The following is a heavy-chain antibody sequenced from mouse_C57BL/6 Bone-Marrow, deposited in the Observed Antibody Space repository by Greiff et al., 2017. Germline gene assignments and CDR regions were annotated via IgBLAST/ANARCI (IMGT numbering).Heavy chain of an antibody. CDR3: ATAFTTVVNNFDY. V-gene: IGHV1-52*01. J-gene: IGHJ2*01. D-gene: IGHD1-1*01. CDR1: GYTFTSYW. Sequence: QVQLKQPGAELVRPGSSVKLSCKASGYTFTSYWMHWVKQRPIQGLEWIGNIDPSDSETHYNQKFKDKATLTVDKSSSTAYMQLSSLTSEDSAVYYCATAFTTVVNNFDYWGQGTTLTVSS. CDR2: IDPSDSET.